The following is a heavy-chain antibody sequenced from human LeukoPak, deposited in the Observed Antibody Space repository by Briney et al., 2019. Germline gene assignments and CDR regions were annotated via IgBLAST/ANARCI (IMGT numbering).Heavy chain of an antibody. J-gene: IGHJ3*02. CDR2: ISSSSSYI. CDR1: GFTFSSYS. V-gene: IGHV3-21*01. Sequence: NPGGSLRLSCAASGFTFSSYSMTWVRQAPGKGLELVSSISSSSSYIYYADSVKGRFTISRDNAKNSLYLQMNSLRAEDTAVYYCAKDTGGSSDAFDIWGQGKMVTVSS. D-gene: IGHD2-15*01. CDR3: AKDTGGSSDAFDI.